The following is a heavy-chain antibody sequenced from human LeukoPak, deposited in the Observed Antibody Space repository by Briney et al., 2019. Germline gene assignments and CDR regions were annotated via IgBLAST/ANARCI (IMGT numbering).Heavy chain of an antibody. V-gene: IGHV3-30*02. CDR3: TRDRAFTMIRGVITNWFDP. CDR2: IRYDGSNK. J-gene: IGHJ5*02. D-gene: IGHD3-10*01. CDR1: GFTFSSYG. Sequence: GGSLRLSCAASGFTFSSYGMHWVRQAQGKGLEWVAFIRYDGSNKYYADSVKGRFTISRDNSKNTLYLQMNSLRAEDTAVYYCTRDRAFTMIRGVITNWFDPWGQGTQVTVSS.